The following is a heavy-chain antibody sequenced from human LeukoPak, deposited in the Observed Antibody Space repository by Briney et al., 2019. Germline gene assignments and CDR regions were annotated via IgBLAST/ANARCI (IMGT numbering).Heavy chain of an antibody. J-gene: IGHJ3*02. CDR3: ARVGGVLWFGQMGSDAFDI. CDR2: IYYSGST. V-gene: IGHV4-59*08. D-gene: IGHD3-10*01. CDR1: GGSISSYY. Sequence: SETLSLTCTVSGGSISSYYWSWIRQPPGKGLEWIGYIYYSGSTNYNPSLKSRVTISVDTSKNQFSLKLSSVTAADTAVYYCARVGGVLWFGQMGSDAFDIWGQGTMVTVSS.